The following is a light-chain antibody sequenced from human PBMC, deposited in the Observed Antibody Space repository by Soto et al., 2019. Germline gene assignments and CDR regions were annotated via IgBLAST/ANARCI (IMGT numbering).Light chain of an antibody. CDR1: QSISSY. J-gene: IGKJ4*01. V-gene: IGKV1-39*01. Sequence: DIQMTQSPSSLSASVGDRVTITCRASQSISSYLNWYQQKPGKAPKLLIYAASSLQSGVPSRFGGSGSGTDFTLTISSLQREDIATYYCQQNYGTPLTFGGGTKVEIK. CDR2: AAS. CDR3: QQNYGTPLT.